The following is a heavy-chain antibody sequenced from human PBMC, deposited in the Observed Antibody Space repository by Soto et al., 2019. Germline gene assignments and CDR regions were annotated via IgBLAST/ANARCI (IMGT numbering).Heavy chain of an antibody. J-gene: IGHJ4*02. CDR2: IYHSGST. CDR1: GCSISSGGYS. Sequence: PSETLSLTCSVSGCSISSGGYSWSWIRQPPGKGLEWIGYIYHSGSTYYNPSLKSRVTISVDRSKNQFSLKLSSVTAADTAVYYCASSKGRYYFDYWGQGTLVTVSS. CDR3: ASSKGRYYFDY. V-gene: IGHV4-30-2*01.